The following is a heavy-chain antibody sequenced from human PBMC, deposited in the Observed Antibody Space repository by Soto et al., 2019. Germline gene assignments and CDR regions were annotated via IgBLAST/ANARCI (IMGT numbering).Heavy chain of an antibody. Sequence: GGSLRLSCAASGFTFTTYAIHWVRQAPGKGLEWVAVISNDGRGKYYADSVKGRFTISRDNSKNTLYLQMNSLRAEDTAVYYCAKDLSAVGYNWFDPWGQATLVTVSS. CDR1: GFTFTTYA. D-gene: IGHD1-26*01. J-gene: IGHJ5*02. CDR3: AKDLSAVGYNWFDP. CDR2: ISNDGRGK. V-gene: IGHV3-30*04.